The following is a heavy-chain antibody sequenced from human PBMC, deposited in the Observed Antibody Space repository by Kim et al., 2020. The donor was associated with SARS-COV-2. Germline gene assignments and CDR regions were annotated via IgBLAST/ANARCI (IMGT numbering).Heavy chain of an antibody. V-gene: IGHV4-34*01. D-gene: IGHD3-10*01. CDR1: GGSFSGYY. CDR3: ARGQGYGVRGSQLTGITGSSNWFDP. J-gene: IGHJ5*02. CDR2: INHSGST. Sequence: SETLSLTCAVYGGSFSGYYWSWIRQPPGKGLEWIGEINHSGSTNYNPSLKSRVTISVDTSKNQFSRKLSSVTAADPAVYYCARGQGYGVRGSQLTGITGSSNWFDPWGQGNLVTVSS.